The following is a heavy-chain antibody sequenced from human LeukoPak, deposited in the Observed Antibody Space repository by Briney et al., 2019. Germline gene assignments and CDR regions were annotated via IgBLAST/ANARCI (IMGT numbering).Heavy chain of an antibody. CDR3: ARGTRYYGYGSSGYYAY. J-gene: IGHJ4*02. V-gene: IGHV4-59*01. D-gene: IGHD3-22*01. CDR1: DDSISDYY. Sequence: SETLSLTCTVSDDSISDYYRGWIRQPPGKGLEWIGYIHNSGTSTYNPSLKSRVTISVDTSKNQFSLKLSSVTAADTAVYYCARGTRYYGYGSSGYYAYWGQGTLVTVSS. CDR2: IHNSGTS.